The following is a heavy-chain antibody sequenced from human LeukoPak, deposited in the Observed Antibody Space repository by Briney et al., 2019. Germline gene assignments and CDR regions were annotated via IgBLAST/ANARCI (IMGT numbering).Heavy chain of an antibody. J-gene: IGHJ4*02. Sequence: GESLNISCKGSGYSFTSYWIGSVRQMPGKGLEWMGIIYPGDSDTRYSPSFQGQVTISADKSISTAYLQWSSLKASDTAMYYCARSSSWYSGALDYGGQGTLVTVSS. D-gene: IGHD6-13*01. CDR3: ARSSSWYSGALDY. CDR2: IYPGDSDT. CDR1: GYSFTSYW. V-gene: IGHV5-51*01.